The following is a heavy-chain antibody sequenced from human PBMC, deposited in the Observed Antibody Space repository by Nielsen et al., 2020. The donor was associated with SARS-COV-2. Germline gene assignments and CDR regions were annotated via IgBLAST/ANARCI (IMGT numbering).Heavy chain of an antibody. CDR1: GFTFDDYA. V-gene: IGHV3-9*01. CDR3: AKDIVGAAYWYFDL. CDR2: ISWNSDSI. D-gene: IGHD6-19*01. J-gene: IGHJ2*01. Sequence: LSLTCAASGFTFDDYAMHWVRQAPGKGLEWVSGISWNSDSIGYADSVKGRFTISRDNAKNSLYLQMNSLRAEDTALYYCAKDIVGAAYWYFDLWGRGTLGHRLL.